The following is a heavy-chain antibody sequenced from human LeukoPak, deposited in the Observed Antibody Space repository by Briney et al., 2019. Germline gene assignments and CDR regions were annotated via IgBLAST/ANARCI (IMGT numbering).Heavy chain of an antibody. Sequence: PSETLSLTCTVSGGSISSYYWSWIRQPAGKGLEWIGRIYTSGSTSYNPSLKSRVTMSVDTSKNQFSLKLSSVTAADTAVYYCAADPQQLVRGYYYYGMDVWGQGTTVTVSS. CDR2: IYTSGST. CDR3: AADPQQLVRGYYYYGMDV. CDR1: GGSISSYY. D-gene: IGHD6-13*01. J-gene: IGHJ6*02. V-gene: IGHV4-4*07.